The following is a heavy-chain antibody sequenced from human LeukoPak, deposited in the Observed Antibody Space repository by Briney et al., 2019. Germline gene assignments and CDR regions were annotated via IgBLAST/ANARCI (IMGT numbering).Heavy chain of an antibody. Sequence: ASVKVSCRASGYTFTSYYMHWVRQAPGQGLEWMGIINPSGGSTSYAQKFQGRVTMTRDTSTSTVYMELSSLRSEDTAVYYCARYYYDSSGYYYYFDYWGQGTLVTVSS. D-gene: IGHD3-22*01. CDR2: INPSGGST. CDR3: ARYYYDSSGYYYYFDY. J-gene: IGHJ4*02. V-gene: IGHV1-46*01. CDR1: GYTFTSYY.